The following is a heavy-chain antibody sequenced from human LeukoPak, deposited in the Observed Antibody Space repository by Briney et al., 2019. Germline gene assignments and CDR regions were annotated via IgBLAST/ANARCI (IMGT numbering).Heavy chain of an antibody. CDR1: GGSFSGYY. CDR3: ARGRSSGWFKPVFAY. CDR2: INHSGST. V-gene: IGHV4-34*01. Sequence: PSETLSLTCAVYGGSFSGYYWSWIRQPPGKGLERIGEINHSGSTNYNPSLKSRVTISVDTSKNQFSLKLSSVTAADTAVYYCARGRSSGWFKPVFAYWGQGTLVTVSS. J-gene: IGHJ4*02. D-gene: IGHD6-19*01.